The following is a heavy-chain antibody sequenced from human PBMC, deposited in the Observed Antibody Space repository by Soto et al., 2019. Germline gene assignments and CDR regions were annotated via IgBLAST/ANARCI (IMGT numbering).Heavy chain of an antibody. V-gene: IGHV4-39*01. Sequence: QLQLQESGPGLVKPSETLSLTCTVSGGSISSSSYYWGWIRQPAGKGLEWIGSIYYSGSTYYNPSLKSRVTISVDTSKNQFSLKLSSVTAADAAVYYCARLRYDFWSGYYTPFYYYGMDVWGQGTTVTVSS. CDR2: IYYSGST. CDR3: ARLRYDFWSGYYTPFYYYGMDV. J-gene: IGHJ6*02. D-gene: IGHD3-3*01. CDR1: GGSISSSSYY.